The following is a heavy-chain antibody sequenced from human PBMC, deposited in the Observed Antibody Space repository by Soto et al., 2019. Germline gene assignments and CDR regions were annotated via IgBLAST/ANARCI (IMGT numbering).Heavy chain of an antibody. J-gene: IGHJ4*02. D-gene: IGHD4-17*01. CDR1: GGSISSYY. Sequence: PSETLSLTCTVSGGSISSYYWSWIRQPPGKGLEWIGYIYYSGSTNYNPSLKSRVTISVDTSKNQFSLKLSSVTAADTAVYYCARDPSTVTTGAGFDYWGQGTLVTVSS. CDR3: ARDPSTVTTGAGFDY. V-gene: IGHV4-59*01. CDR2: IYYSGST.